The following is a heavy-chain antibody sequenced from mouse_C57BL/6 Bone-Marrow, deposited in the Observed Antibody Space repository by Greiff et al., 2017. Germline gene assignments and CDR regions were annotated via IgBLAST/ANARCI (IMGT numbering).Heavy chain of an antibody. J-gene: IGHJ3*01. V-gene: IGHV14-4*01. CDR3: TTRLTGTFAY. CDR2: IDPENGDT. D-gene: IGHD4-1*01. Sequence: EVQLQQSGAELVRPGASVKLSCTASGFNIKDDYMHWVKQRPEQGLEWIGWIDPENGDTEYATKFQGKATITADKSSNTAYLQLSSLTSEDTAVYCCTTRLTGTFAYWGQGTLVTVSA. CDR1: GFNIKDDY.